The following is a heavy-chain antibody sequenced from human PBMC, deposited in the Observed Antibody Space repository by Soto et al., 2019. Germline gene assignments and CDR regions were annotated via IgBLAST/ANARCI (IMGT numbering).Heavy chain of an antibody. V-gene: IGHV1-2*02. J-gene: IGHJ4*02. CDR2: IGPESGAT. Sequence: GASVKGSCKASGYTFTGHYIHCVRQAPEQGPEWMGEIGPESGATRYAQKFQGRVTMTMDMSITTVYMELSNLSPDDTAVYYCGRGRSGQIVVFYWAQGTPVTVSS. CDR3: GRGRSGQIVVFY. D-gene: IGHD5-12*01. CDR1: GYTFTGHY.